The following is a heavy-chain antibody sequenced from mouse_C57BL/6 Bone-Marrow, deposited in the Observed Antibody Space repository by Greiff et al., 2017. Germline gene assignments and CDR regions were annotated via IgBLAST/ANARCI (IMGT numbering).Heavy chain of an antibody. D-gene: IGHD1-1*01. CDR1: GFNIKDDY. J-gene: IGHJ2*01. CDR3: TTYYYGSSFFDY. Sequence: EVKLMESGAELVRPGASVKLSCTASGFNIKDDYMHWVKQRPEQGLEWIGWIDPENGDTEYASKFQGKATITADTSSNTAYLPLSSLTSEDTAVYYCTTYYYGSSFFDYWGQGTTLTVSS. CDR2: IDPENGDT. V-gene: IGHV14-4*01.